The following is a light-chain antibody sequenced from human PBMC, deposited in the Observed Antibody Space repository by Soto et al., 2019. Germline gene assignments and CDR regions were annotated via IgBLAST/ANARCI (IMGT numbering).Light chain of an antibody. V-gene: IGLV2-14*01. CDR2: DVS. CDR3: SSYTSSSTLV. CDR1: SSDVGGYNY. J-gene: IGLJ1*01. Sequence: QSVLTQPASVSGSPGQSITISCTGTSSDVGGYNYVSWYQQHPGKAPKLMIYDVSNRPSGVSNRLSGSKSGNTASLTISGLQAEGEADYYCSSYTSSSTLVFGTGTKVTVL.